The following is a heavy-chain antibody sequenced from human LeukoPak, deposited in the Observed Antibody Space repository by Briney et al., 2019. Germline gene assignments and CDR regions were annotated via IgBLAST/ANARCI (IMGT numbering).Heavy chain of an antibody. J-gene: IGHJ4*02. Sequence: PSETLSLTCTVSGGSISSYYWSWIRQPAGKGLEWIGRIYTSGSTNYNPSLKSRVTMSVDTSRSRFSLKLRSVSAADTAVYYCVRENYFDKWGQGTLVTVSS. CDR2: IYTSGST. CDR3: VRENYFDK. CDR1: GGSISSYY. V-gene: IGHV4-4*07.